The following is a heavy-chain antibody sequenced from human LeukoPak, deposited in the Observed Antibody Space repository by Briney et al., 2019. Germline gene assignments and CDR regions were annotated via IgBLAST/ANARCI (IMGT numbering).Heavy chain of an antibody. Sequence: PGGTLRLSCAASGFTFSTYGINWVRQAPGKGLEWVSAISGSGGSTYYADSVKGRFTISRDNSKNTLYLQMNSLRAEDTAVYYCAKDHDYYDSSGYPGNFDYWGQGTLFTVSS. J-gene: IGHJ4*02. D-gene: IGHD3-22*01. V-gene: IGHV3-23*01. CDR2: ISGSGGST. CDR1: GFTFSTYG. CDR3: AKDHDYYDSSGYPGNFDY.